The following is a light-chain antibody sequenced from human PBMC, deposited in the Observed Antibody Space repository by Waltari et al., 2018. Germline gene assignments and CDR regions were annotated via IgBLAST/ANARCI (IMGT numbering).Light chain of an antibody. CDR1: SSDIGSYNY. J-gene: IGLJ2*01. CDR3: SSYMDTTALEL. Sequence: QSALTQPASVSGSPGQSITISCTGTSSDIGSYNYVSRYQQHPGKAPKLIIFDVTNRPSGVSNRFSGSKSGNTASLIISGLQGEDEADYYCSSYMDTTALELFGGGTSLTVL. CDR2: DVT. V-gene: IGLV2-14*03.